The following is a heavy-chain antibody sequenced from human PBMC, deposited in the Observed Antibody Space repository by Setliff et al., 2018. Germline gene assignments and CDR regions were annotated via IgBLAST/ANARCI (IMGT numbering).Heavy chain of an antibody. J-gene: IGHJ6*02. D-gene: IGHD3-16*01. Sequence: PGGSLRLSCGVAGFNFKTYAMTWVRQTPGKGLEWVANIKQDGSEKYYVDSVKGRFSISRDNAKNSLYLQMNSLRAEDTAVYYCARSKFGGIYYYYGMDVWGQGTTVTVSS. CDR1: GFNFKTYA. V-gene: IGHV3-7*01. CDR3: ARSKFGGIYYYYGMDV. CDR2: IKQDGSEK.